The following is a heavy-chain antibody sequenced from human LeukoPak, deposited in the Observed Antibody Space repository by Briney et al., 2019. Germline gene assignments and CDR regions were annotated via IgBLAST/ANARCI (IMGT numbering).Heavy chain of an antibody. Sequence: NTGGSLRLSCAASGFTFSDYYMSWIRQAPGKGLEWVSYISSSGSTIYYADSVKGRFTVSTDNAKNSLYLQMTSLRAEDTAVYYCASSWGSAIDFWGQGTLVTVSS. V-gene: IGHV3-11*04. CDR1: GFTFSDYY. J-gene: IGHJ4*02. CDR2: ISSSGSTI. D-gene: IGHD3-16*01. CDR3: ASSWGSAIDF.